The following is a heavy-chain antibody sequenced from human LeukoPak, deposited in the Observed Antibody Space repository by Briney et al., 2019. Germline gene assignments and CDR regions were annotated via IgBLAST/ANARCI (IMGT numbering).Heavy chain of an antibody. CDR1: GYTLTELS. CDR2: IIPILGIA. Sequence: SVKVSCKVSGYTLTELSMHWVRQAPGRGLEWMGRIIPILGIANYAQKFQGRVTITADKSTSTAYMELSSLRSEDTAVYYCARDGGGTIFGVVISYYYYGMDVWGQGTTVTVSS. J-gene: IGHJ6*02. D-gene: IGHD3-3*01. V-gene: IGHV1-69*04. CDR3: ARDGGGTIFGVVISYYYYGMDV.